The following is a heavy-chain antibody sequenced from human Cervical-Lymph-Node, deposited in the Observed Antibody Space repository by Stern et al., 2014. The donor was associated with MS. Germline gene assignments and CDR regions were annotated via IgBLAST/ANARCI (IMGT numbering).Heavy chain of an antibody. Sequence: QVTLRESGPTLVKPTETLTLTCTFSGFSLSTTGVGVGWIRQPPGKALEWLALIYWDDDKRYRPSLKSRLTVTKDTSKNEVVLSMTNMDPEDTGTYYCAYGSDIWSGYRYDWFDPWGQGTLVTVSS. CDR1: GFSLSTTGVG. CDR3: AYGSDIWSGYRYDWFDP. CDR2: IYWDDDK. D-gene: IGHD3-3*01. V-gene: IGHV2-5*02. J-gene: IGHJ5*02.